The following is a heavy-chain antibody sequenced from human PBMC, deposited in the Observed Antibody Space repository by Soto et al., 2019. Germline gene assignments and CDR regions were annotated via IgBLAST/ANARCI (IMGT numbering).Heavy chain of an antibody. D-gene: IGHD6-19*01. V-gene: IGHV3-33*01. Sequence: QVQLVESGGGVVQPGRSLRLSCAASGFTFSSYGMHWVRQAPGKGLEWVAVIWYDGSNKYYADSVKGRFTISRDNSKNTLYLQMNSLRAEDTAVYYCARVRMSCGWYGSDYRYYFDYWGQGTLVTVAS. CDR3: ARVRMSCGWYGSDYRYYFDY. CDR1: GFTFSSYG. CDR2: IWYDGSNK. J-gene: IGHJ4*02.